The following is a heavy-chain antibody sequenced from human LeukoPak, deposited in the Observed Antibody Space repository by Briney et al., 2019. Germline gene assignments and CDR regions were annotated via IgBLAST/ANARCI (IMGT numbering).Heavy chain of an antibody. CDR1: GFTFSTCG. Sequence: GGSLRLSCAASGFTFSTCGMHWVRQAPGKGLEWLAVISYDGSNKYYADSVKGRFTISRDNSKNTLYLQMNSLRAEDTAVYYCASGYYYDSIKAFDYWGQGTLVTVSS. V-gene: IGHV3-30*03. CDR2: ISYDGSNK. J-gene: IGHJ4*02. CDR3: ASGYYYDSIKAFDY. D-gene: IGHD3-22*01.